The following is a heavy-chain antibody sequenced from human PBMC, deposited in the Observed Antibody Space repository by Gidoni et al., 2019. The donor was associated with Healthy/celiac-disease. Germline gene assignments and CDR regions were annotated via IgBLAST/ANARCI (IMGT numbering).Heavy chain of an antibody. V-gene: IGHV3-30-3*01. CDR3: ASGVVKVRQGQWLVPPPFYY. CDR1: GCTFSSYA. J-gene: IGHJ4*02. CDR2: ISYDGSNK. Sequence: QVQLVESGGGVVQPGRSLRLSCAASGCTFSSYAMHWVRQAPGKGLEWVAVISYDGSNKYYADSVKGRFTISRDNSKNTLYLQMNSLRAEDTAVYYCASGVVKVRQGQWLVPPPFYYWGQGTLVTVSS. D-gene: IGHD6-19*01.